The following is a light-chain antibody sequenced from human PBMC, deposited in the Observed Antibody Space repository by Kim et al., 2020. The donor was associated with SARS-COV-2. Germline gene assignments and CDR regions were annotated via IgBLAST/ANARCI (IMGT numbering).Light chain of an antibody. J-gene: IGKJ1*01. Sequence: DIVMTQSPDSLAVSLGERATINCKSSQSVLNRANNKDYLVWYQQKPGQPPKLLICWGSTRESGVPDRFRGSGSGTDFTLTITSLQAEDVAVYFCQQHYSSPLTFGQGTKVDIK. CDR1: QSVLNRANNKDY. CDR3: QQHYSSPLT. CDR2: WGS. V-gene: IGKV4-1*01.